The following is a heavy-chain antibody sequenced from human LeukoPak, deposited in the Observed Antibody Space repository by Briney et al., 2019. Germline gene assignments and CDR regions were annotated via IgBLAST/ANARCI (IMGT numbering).Heavy chain of an antibody. V-gene: IGHV3-66*01. Sequence: GGSLRLSCAASGFTVSSNYMSWVRQAPGKGLEWVSVIYSGGSTYYADSVKGRFTISRDNSKNTLYLQMNSLRAEDTAVYYCARDPFYGGYYYYGMDVWGQGTTVTVSS. D-gene: IGHD2-15*01. CDR2: IYSGGST. CDR1: GFTVSSNY. J-gene: IGHJ6*02. CDR3: ARDPFYGGYYYYGMDV.